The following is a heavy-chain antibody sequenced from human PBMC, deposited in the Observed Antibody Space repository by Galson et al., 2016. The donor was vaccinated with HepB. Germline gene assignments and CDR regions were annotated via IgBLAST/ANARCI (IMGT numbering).Heavy chain of an antibody. D-gene: IGHD6-19*01. J-gene: IGHJ4*02. CDR2: FYSAYST. V-gene: IGHV3-66*01. Sequence: SLRLSCAASGFTVSTNYMNWVRQAPGKGLEWVSTFYSAYSTYCTESVKGRFTISRDTSKNTLYLQLNSLRAEDTAVYYCARSFSSGWSPIDYWGQGALVTVSS. CDR3: ARSFSSGWSPIDY. CDR1: GFTVSTNY.